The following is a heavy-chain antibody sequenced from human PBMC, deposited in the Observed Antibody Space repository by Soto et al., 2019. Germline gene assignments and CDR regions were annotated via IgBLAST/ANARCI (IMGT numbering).Heavy chain of an antibody. J-gene: IGHJ4*02. CDR1: GFAFNNYA. Sequence: GGSLRLSCAASGFAFNNYAMSWVRQAPGKGLEWVGRIKSKTDGGTTDYAAPVKGRFTISRDDSKNTLYLQMNSLKTEDTAVYYCTTVVVVVAHIGYFDYWGQGTLVTVSS. V-gene: IGHV3-15*01. CDR2: IKSKTDGGTT. CDR3: TTVVVVVAHIGYFDY. D-gene: IGHD2-15*01.